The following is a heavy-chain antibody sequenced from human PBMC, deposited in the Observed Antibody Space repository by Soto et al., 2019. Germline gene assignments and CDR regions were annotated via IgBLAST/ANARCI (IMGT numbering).Heavy chain of an antibody. CDR2: ISYDGSNK. J-gene: IGHJ6*02. CDR3: ARDREFPNYGMDI. Sequence: VRSLRLSCAASGFTFSSYAMHWVRQAPGKGLEWVAVISYDGSNKYYADSVKGRFTISRDNSKNTLYLQMNSLRAEDTAVYYCARDREFPNYGMDIWGQGTTVTVSS. CDR1: GFTFSSYA. D-gene: IGHD2-21*01. V-gene: IGHV3-30-3*01.